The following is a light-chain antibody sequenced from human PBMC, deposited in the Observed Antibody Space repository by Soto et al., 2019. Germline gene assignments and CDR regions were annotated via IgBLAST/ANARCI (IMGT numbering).Light chain of an antibody. V-gene: IGKV3-20*01. J-gene: IGKJ2*01. CDR3: QQYFGSLYT. CDR1: QSISSTY. CDR2: AAS. Sequence: SVLTQSPGTLSLSPGEGATLSCRTSQSISSTYLAWYQQRPGQAPRLLIYAASSRATGIPDRFSGSGSETDFTLTISRLEPEDFAVYYCQQYFGSLYTFGQGTKLEIK.